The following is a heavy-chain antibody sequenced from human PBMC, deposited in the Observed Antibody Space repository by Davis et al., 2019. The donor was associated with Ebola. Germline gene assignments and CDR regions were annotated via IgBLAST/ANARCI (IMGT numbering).Heavy chain of an antibody. D-gene: IGHD3-10*01. CDR1: RYSFTSYW. CDR3: AGGERYYGSGSYYPAVNFDY. J-gene: IGHJ4*02. V-gene: IGHV5-51*01. CDR2: INPGDSDT. Sequence: PCKGSRYSFTSYWIGWVRQMPGKGLEWMGIINPGDSDTRYSPSFQGQVTISADKSISTAYLQWSSLKASDTAMYYCAGGERYYGSGSYYPAVNFDYWGQGTLVTVSS.